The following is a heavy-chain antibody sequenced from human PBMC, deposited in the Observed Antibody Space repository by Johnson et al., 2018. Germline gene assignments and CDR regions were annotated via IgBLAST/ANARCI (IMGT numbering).Heavy chain of an antibody. J-gene: IGHJ6*02. CDR1: GFTFGSYD. Sequence: QVQLVESGGGVVQPGRSLRLSCAASGFTFGSYDMHWVRQAPGKGLEWVAVISYDGSKKYYADSVKGRFTVSRDNYKNTLYLQMNSLRADDTAVYYCAKDRGGSELMVYALYYFGMDVWGQGTTVTVSS. V-gene: IGHV3-30*18. D-gene: IGHD2-8*01. CDR2: ISYDGSKK. CDR3: AKDRGGSELMVYALYYFGMDV.